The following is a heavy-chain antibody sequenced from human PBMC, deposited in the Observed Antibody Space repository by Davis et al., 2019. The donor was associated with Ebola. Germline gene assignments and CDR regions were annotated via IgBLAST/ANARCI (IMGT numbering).Heavy chain of an antibody. V-gene: IGHV3-21*01. Sequence: GGSLRLSCAASGFTFSTYSMSWVRQAPGKGLEWVSSISSDSDYIYYADSAKGRFTISRDNAKNSLYLQMNSLRAEDTAVYYCAKLWPYYYYGMDVWGKGTTVTVSS. CDR1: GFTFSTYS. J-gene: IGHJ6*04. D-gene: IGHD1-1*01. CDR3: AKLWPYYYYGMDV. CDR2: ISSDSDYI.